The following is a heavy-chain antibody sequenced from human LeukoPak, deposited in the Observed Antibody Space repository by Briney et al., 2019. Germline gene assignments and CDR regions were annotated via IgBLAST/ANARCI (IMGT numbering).Heavy chain of an antibody. CDR1: GYTFTSYY. CDR2: INPSGGST. D-gene: IGHD2-2*01. J-gene: IGHJ6*03. Sequence: ASVKVSCKASGYTFTSYYMHWVRQAPGQGLEWMGIINPSGGSTSYAQKFQGRVTMTRDRSTSTVYMELSSLRSEDTAVYYCARDRGIVVVPAASNDYYMDVWGKGTTVTVSS. V-gene: IGHV1-46*01. CDR3: ARDRGIVVVPAASNDYYMDV.